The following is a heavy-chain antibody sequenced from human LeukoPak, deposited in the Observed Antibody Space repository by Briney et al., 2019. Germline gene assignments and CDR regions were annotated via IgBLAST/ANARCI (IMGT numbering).Heavy chain of an antibody. D-gene: IGHD4-11*01. CDR3: ARDNYGIGDY. CDR2: VNPNSGGA. J-gene: IGHJ4*02. Sequence: ASVKVSCKASGYTFTGYFMNWVRQAPGQGLEWMGWVNPNSGGANYAQKFQGRVTMTRDTSITTAYMDLSSLRSDDTAVYYCARDNYGIGDYWGQGTLVTVSS. V-gene: IGHV1-2*02. CDR1: GYTFTGYF.